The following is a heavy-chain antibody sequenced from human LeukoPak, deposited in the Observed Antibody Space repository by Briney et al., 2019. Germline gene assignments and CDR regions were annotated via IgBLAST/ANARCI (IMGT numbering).Heavy chain of an antibody. D-gene: IGHD5-18*01. V-gene: IGHV3-30*04. CDR3: AKSGPDVYGYFPFDY. Sequence: GGSLRLSCAASGFTFSSFSMHWVRQAPGKGLEWVAVISYDGINKYYADSVKGRFTISRDDSKNTLYLQTNSLRTEDTAVYYCAKSGPDVYGYFPFDYWGQGTLVTVSS. CDR1: GFTFSSFS. CDR2: ISYDGINK. J-gene: IGHJ4*02.